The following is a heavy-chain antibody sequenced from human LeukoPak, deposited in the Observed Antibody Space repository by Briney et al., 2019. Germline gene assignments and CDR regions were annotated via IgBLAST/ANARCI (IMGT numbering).Heavy chain of an antibody. V-gene: IGHV3-21*01. Sequence: GGSLRLSCAASGFTFSSYSMNWVRQAPGKGLEWVSSISSSSSYIYYADSVKGRFTISRDNAKNSLYLQMNSLRAEDTAVYYCARGTQLWSPFDYWGQGILVTVSS. CDR2: ISSSSSYI. J-gene: IGHJ4*02. D-gene: IGHD5-18*01. CDR3: ARGTQLWSPFDY. CDR1: GFTFSSYS.